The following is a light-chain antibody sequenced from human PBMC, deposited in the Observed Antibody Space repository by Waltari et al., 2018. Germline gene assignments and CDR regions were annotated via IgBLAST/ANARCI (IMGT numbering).Light chain of an antibody. V-gene: IGLV1-44*01. CDR2: TNN. CDR3: STWDYSLTGVV. CDR1: RSNIGSNT. Sequence: QSVLNQQPSVSGTPGQRVSISCSGSRSNIGSNTVNWYRQLPRTAPKLLISTNNLRPSGVPDRVSGSKSCTSASLAISGLQPEDEADYYCSTWDYSLTGVVFGGGTKLTV. J-gene: IGLJ3*02.